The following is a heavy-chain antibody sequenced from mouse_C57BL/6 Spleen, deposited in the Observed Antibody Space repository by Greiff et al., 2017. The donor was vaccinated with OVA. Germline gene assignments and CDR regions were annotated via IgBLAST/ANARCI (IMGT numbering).Heavy chain of an antibody. Sequence: EVKLQESGGGLVKPGGSLKLSCAASGFTFSDYGMHWVRQAPEKGLEWVAYISSGSSTIYYADTVKGRFTISRDNAKNTLFLQMTSLRSEDTAMYYCARQGITTVVAGWYFDVWGTGTTVTVSS. V-gene: IGHV5-17*01. J-gene: IGHJ1*03. CDR2: ISSGSSTI. CDR3: ARQGITTVVAGWYFDV. CDR1: GFTFSDYG. D-gene: IGHD1-1*01.